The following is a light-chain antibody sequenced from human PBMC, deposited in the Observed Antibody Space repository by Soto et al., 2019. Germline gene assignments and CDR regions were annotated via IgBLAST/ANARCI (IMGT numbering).Light chain of an antibody. CDR2: DND. Sequence: QSVLTQPPSVAAAPGQKVTISCSGSSSNIGKNYVSWYQQLPGTAPKLLIFDNDKRTSGIPDRFSGSKSGTSATLDITGLQTGDEADYYCGTWDSSLTAVLFGGGPKLTVL. V-gene: IGLV1-51*01. CDR3: GTWDSSLTAVL. J-gene: IGLJ2*01. CDR1: SSNIGKNY.